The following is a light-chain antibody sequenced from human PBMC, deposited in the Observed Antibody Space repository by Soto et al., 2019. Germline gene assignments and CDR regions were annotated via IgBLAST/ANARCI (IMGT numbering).Light chain of an antibody. V-gene: IGKV1-39*01. CDR2: AAS. Sequence: DIQMTQSPSSLSASVGDRVTITCRASQSISSYLTWYQQKPGKAPKLLIYAASSLQSGVPSRFIGSGSGTDFTLTISSLQPEDCATYYCQQRYSTPSITFGGGTKVEIK. CDR3: QQRYSTPSIT. CDR1: QSISSY. J-gene: IGKJ4*01.